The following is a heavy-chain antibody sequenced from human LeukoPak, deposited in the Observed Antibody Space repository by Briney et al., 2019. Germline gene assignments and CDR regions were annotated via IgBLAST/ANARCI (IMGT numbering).Heavy chain of an antibody. CDR2: IYYSGST. J-gene: IGHJ4*02. D-gene: IGHD3-22*01. CDR1: GGSISSYY. CDR3: AREGRPDSSGYYYHS. V-gene: IGHV4-59*12. Sequence: PSETLSLTCTVDGGSISSYYWSWIRQPPGKGLEWIGYIYYSGSTNYNPSLKSRVSISVDTSKNQFSLKLSSVTAADTAVYYCAREGRPDSSGYYYHSWGQGTLVTVSS.